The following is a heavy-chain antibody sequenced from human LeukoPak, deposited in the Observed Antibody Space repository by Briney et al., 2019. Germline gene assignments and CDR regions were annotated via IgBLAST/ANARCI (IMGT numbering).Heavy chain of an antibody. J-gene: IGHJ5*02. Sequence: PSQTLSLTCAVSGGSISSGGYSWSWIRQPPGKGLEWIGYIYHSGSTYYNPSLKSRVTISVDRSKNQFSLKLSSVTAADTAVYYCARDSLGGWFDPWGQGTLVTVSS. V-gene: IGHV4-30-2*01. CDR2: IYHSGST. CDR1: GGSISSGGYS. D-gene: IGHD3-16*01. CDR3: ARDSLGGWFDP.